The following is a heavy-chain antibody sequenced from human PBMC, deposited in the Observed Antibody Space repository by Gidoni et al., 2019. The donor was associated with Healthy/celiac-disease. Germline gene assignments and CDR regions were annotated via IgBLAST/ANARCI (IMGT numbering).Heavy chain of an antibody. Sequence: QVQLVESRGGVVQPGRSLRLSCAASGFTFSSYGMHWVRQAPGKGLEWVAVIWYDGSNKYYADSVKGRFTISRDNSKNTLYLQMNSLRAEDTAVYYCAREFSGGSYDYWGQGTLVTVSS. CDR1: GFTFSSYG. CDR3: AREFSGGSYDY. J-gene: IGHJ4*02. V-gene: IGHV3-33*01. CDR2: IWYDGSNK. D-gene: IGHD1-26*01.